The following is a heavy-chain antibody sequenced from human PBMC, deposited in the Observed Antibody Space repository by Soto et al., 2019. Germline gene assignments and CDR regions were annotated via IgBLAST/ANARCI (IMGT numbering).Heavy chain of an antibody. Sequence: ASVKVSCKASGYTFTGYYIHWVRQAPGQGLEWMGWINPNSGGTNYAQKFQGRVTMTRDTSISTAYMELSRLRSDDTAVYYCARDGGVVVPAAIPVIWFDPWGQGTLVTAPQ. D-gene: IGHD2-2*02. CDR1: GYTFTGYY. V-gene: IGHV1-2*02. CDR2: INPNSGGT. J-gene: IGHJ5*02. CDR3: ARDGGVVVPAAIPVIWFDP.